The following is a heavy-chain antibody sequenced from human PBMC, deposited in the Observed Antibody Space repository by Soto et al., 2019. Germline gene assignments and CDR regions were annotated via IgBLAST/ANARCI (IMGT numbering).Heavy chain of an antibody. D-gene: IGHD3-10*01. CDR3: AVYGSGILILSNWFDP. CDR1: GYTLTELS. V-gene: IGHV1-24*01. Sequence: GASVKVSCKVSGYTLTELSMHWVRQAPGKGLEWMGGFDPEDGETTYAQKFQGRVTMTEDTSTDTAYMELSSLRSEDTAVYYCAVYGSGILILSNWFDPWGQGTLVTVSS. J-gene: IGHJ5*02. CDR2: FDPEDGET.